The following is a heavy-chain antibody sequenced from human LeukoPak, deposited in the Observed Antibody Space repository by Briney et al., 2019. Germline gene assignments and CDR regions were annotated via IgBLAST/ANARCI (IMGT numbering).Heavy chain of an antibody. CDR1: GFTFSSYS. CDR2: IYYSGST. D-gene: IGHD6-19*01. Sequence: GSLRLSCAASGFTFSSYSMNWVRQPPGKGLEWIGSIYYSGSTYYNPSLKSRVTISVDTSKNQFSLKLSSVTAADTAVYYCVSVAGKAPPSDYWGQGTLVTVSS. V-gene: IGHV4-39*07. J-gene: IGHJ4*02. CDR3: VSVAGKAPPSDY.